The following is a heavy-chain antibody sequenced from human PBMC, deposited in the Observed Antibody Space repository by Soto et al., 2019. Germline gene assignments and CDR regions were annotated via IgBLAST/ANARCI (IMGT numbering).Heavy chain of an antibody. CDR3: ARRLFLDV. CDR2: IRSGGNTI. CDR1: GFSFGDYY. D-gene: IGHD2-21*01. J-gene: IGHJ4*02. V-gene: IGHV3-11*01. Sequence: QMQLVESGGNLVKPGGSLRLSCSGSGFSFGDYYMNWIRKAPGKGLEWVSYIRSGGNTISYSDSVKGRFTISRDNAKKSVYLEMDSLRPEDTAVYYCARRLFLDVWGQGTLVTVSS.